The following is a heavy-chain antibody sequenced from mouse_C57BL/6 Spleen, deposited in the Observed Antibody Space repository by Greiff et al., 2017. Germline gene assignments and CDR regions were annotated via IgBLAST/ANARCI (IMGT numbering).Heavy chain of an antibody. CDR2: IYPGDGDT. CDR1: GYAFSSYW. CDR3: AVCDGYTRGYCDV. Sequence: VQLQQPGAELVKPGASVKISCKASGYAFSSYWMNWVKQRPGQGLEWIGQIYPGDGDTNYNGKFKGKATLTVDKSSSTAYMQLSSLPSEDSAVYEGAVCDGYTRGYCDVWGKGTTLTVSS. J-gene: IGHJ1*03. V-gene: IGHV1-80*01. D-gene: IGHD2-3*01.